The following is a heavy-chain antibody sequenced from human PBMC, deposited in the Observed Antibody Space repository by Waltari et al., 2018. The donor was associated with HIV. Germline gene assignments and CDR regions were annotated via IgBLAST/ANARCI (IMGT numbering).Heavy chain of an antibody. CDR1: GYSFSNYW. J-gene: IGHJ4*02. Sequence: EVQLVQSGAEVKKPGESLKISCKGSGYSFSNYWIAWVRQRSGKGVEWIGIIKPGDSDTRYSPSFKGQVTISADRSINTAYLQWRSLKASDTAMYYCARHEYPHIESVVGYWGQGTLVTVSS. CDR2: IKPGDSDT. D-gene: IGHD2-15*01. V-gene: IGHV5-51*01. CDR3: ARHEYPHIESVVGY.